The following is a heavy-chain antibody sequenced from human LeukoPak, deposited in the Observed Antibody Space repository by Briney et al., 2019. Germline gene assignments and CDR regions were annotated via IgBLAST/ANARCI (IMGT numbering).Heavy chain of an antibody. J-gene: IGHJ3*02. CDR3: VRDYDKTGRAFDI. CDR1: GFTFTTYS. CDR2: ISSGTSI. V-gene: IGHV3-48*02. Sequence: TGGSLRLSCAASGFTFTTYSMNWVRQAPGKGLEWVSYISSGTSIYYADSVKGRFTISRDNAKMSLYLQMNSLRDEDTAVYYCVRDYDKTGRAFDIWGQGTRVTVSS. D-gene: IGHD3-22*01.